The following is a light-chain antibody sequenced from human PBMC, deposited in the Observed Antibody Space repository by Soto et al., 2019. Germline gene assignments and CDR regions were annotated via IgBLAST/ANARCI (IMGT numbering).Light chain of an antibody. Sequence: EIVLTQSPATLSLSPGERATLSFRASQSVSSYLAWYQQKPGQAPRLLIYGASNRATGIPDRFSGSGSGTDFTLPISRLEPEDFAVYYCQQYGSSGTFGQGTKVDIK. CDR3: QQYGSSGT. V-gene: IGKV3-20*01. CDR2: GAS. J-gene: IGKJ1*01. CDR1: QSVSSY.